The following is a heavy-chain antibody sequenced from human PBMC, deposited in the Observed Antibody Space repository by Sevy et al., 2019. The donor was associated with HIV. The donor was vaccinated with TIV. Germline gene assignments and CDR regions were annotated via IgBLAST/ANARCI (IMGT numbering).Heavy chain of an antibody. CDR3: AKAYYSAVPIFGVVPPGYYGLDV. CDR1: GFTFNNHA. V-gene: IGHV3-23*01. CDR2: ISGGGDP. J-gene: IGHJ6*02. D-gene: IGHD3-3*01. Sequence: GGSLRLSCTTSGFTFNNHAMTWVRQAPGQGLEWVSTISGGGDPNSADSVKGWFPISRDNSKNTLFLQMNSLRAEDTALYYWAKAYYSAVPIFGVVPPGYYGLDVWGQGTTVTVSS.